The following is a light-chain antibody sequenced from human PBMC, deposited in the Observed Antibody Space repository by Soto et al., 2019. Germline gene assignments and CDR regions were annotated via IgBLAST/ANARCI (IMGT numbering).Light chain of an antibody. Sequence: QSALTQPASVSGSPGQSITISCTGASSDVGAHNFVSWHQQHPGKAPKLMIYDVGNRPSGVSNRFSGSKSGNTASLTISGLQAEDEADYYCSSFTTISTCVFGTGTKVTVL. V-gene: IGLV2-14*01. CDR1: SSDVGAHNF. CDR2: DVG. J-gene: IGLJ1*01. CDR3: SSFTTISTCV.